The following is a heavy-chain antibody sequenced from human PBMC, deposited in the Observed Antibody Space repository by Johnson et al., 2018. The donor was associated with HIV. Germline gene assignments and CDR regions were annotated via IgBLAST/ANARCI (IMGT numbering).Heavy chain of an antibody. Sequence: VQLVESGGGLVQPGGSLRLSCAASGFTFSSYWMSWVRQAPGKGLEWVANIKQDGSEKYYVDSVKGRFTISRDNAKNSLYLQMNSLRAEDTAVYYCAREGGRIAVAGPSRENDAFDIWGQGTMVTVSS. CDR1: GFTFSSYW. D-gene: IGHD6-19*01. J-gene: IGHJ3*02. V-gene: IGHV3-7*04. CDR3: AREGGRIAVAGPSRENDAFDI. CDR2: IKQDGSEK.